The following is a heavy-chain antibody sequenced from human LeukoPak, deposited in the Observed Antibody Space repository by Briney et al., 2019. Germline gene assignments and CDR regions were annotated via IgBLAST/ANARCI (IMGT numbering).Heavy chain of an antibody. V-gene: IGHV4-31*03. D-gene: IGHD5-18*01. J-gene: IGHJ4*02. CDR1: GGSISSGGYY. CDR3: ASESTYRYNY. CDR2: IYYSGST. Sequence: SETLSLTCTVSGGSISSGGYYWSWIRQHPGKGLEWIGYIYYSGSTYYNPSLKSRVTISVDTSKNQFSLKLGSVTAADTAVYYCASESTYRYNYWGQGTLVTVSS.